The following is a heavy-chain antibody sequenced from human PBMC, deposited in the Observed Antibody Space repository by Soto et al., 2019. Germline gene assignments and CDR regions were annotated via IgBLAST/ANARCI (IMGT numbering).Heavy chain of an antibody. V-gene: IGHV1-18*01. D-gene: IGHD2-2*02. CDR1: GYTFTSYG. CDR2: ISAYNGNT. J-gene: IGHJ6*03. Sequence: ASVKVSCKASGYTFTSYGISWVRQAPGQGLEWMGWISAYNGNTNYAQKLQGRVTMTTDTSTSTAYMELRSLRSDDTAVYYCARDWSSTAAIVYYYYYMDVWGKGTTVTVSS. CDR3: ARDWSSTAAIVYYYYYMDV.